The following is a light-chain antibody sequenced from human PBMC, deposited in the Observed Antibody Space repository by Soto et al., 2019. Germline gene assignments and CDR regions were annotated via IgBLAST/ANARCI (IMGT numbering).Light chain of an antibody. CDR2: EVT. CDR3: SSYSNTATPCV. Sequence: QSVLTQPASVSGSPGQSITISCTGTSGDIGGYNYVSWYQQHPGTAPKLIISEVTNRPSGVSDRFSGSRSGNTASLTIPGLQVEDEADYYCSSYSNTATPCVFGSGTKVTVL. CDR1: SGDIGGYNY. J-gene: IGLJ1*01. V-gene: IGLV2-14*01.